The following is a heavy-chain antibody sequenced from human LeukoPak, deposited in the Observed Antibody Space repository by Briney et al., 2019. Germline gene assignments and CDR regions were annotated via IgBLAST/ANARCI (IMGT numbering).Heavy chain of an antibody. D-gene: IGHD1-26*01. J-gene: IGHJ3*02. V-gene: IGHV1-69*05. CDR1: GGTFSSYA. CDR3: ARGGEGAAAKNAFDI. CDR2: IIPIFGTA. Sequence: ASVKVSCKASGGTFSSYAISWERQAPGQGLEWMGGIIPIFGTANYAQKFQGRVTITTDESTSTAYMELSSLRSEDTAVYYCARGGEGAAAKNAFDIWGQGTMVTVSS.